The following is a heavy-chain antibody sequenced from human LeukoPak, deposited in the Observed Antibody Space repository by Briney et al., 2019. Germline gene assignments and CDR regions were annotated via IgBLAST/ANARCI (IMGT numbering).Heavy chain of an antibody. CDR3: VRDNRSYNFDY. D-gene: IGHD1-26*01. Sequence: GGSLRLSCAASGFTFSRYWMHWVRQAPGKGLVWVSCIKSDGSSTSIADSAKGRFTISRDNAKNTVYLQMNSLRCEDTAVYYCVRDNRSYNFDYWGQGTLVTVSS. J-gene: IGHJ4*02. CDR1: GFTFSRYW. V-gene: IGHV3-74*01. CDR2: IKSDGSST.